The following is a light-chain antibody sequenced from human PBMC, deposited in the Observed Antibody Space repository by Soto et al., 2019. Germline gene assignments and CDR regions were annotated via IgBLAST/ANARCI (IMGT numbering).Light chain of an antibody. J-gene: IGKJ1*01. CDR3: QQFGSSPST. V-gene: IGKV3D-20*01. CDR1: QSVNSNY. CDR2: DAS. Sequence: EIVLTQSPATLSLSPGERATLSCGASQSVNSNYLAWYQQKPGLAPRLLIYDASTRATGIPDRFSGSGSGTDFTLTSSILEPEDFAVYYCQQFGSSPSTIGQGTRVEIK.